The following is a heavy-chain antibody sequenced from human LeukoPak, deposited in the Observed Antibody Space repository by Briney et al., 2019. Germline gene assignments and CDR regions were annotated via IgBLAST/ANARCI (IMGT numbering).Heavy chain of an antibody. D-gene: IGHD3-16*01. V-gene: IGHV1-46*01. CDR2: MNPSGGTT. CDR1: GYTFSRYY. Sequence: GASVKVSCKASGYTFSRYYIHWVRQAPGQGLEWMGKMNPSGGTTTYAQKFQGRVTVTRDTPTSTVYKEMSSLRPEDTAVYYCAREESGGLFDYWGQGTLLTVSS. CDR3: AREESGGLFDY. J-gene: IGHJ4*02.